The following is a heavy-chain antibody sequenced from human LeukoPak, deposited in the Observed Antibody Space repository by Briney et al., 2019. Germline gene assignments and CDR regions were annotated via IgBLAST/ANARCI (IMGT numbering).Heavy chain of an antibody. J-gene: IGHJ4*02. D-gene: IGHD3-22*01. V-gene: IGHV3-33*06. CDR1: GFTFSTYN. Sequence: GGSLRLSCAASGFTFSTYNMHWVRQAPGTGLEGVAVIWYDGSHKYYADSVKGRFTISRDNSKSTLYRQRNSLRAEDPAVYYCAKDLYDSGVYYSWAIDYWGQGTLFTVSS. CDR3: AKDLYDSGVYYSWAIDY. CDR2: IWYDGSHK.